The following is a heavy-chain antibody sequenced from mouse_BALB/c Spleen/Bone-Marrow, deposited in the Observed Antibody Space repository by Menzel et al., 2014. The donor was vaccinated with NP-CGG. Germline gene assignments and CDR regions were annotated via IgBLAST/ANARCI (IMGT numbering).Heavy chain of an antibody. CDR1: GSTFTTYP. V-gene: IGHV1-47*01. Sequence: QVQLKESGAEAVKPGASVKMSCKALGSTFTTYPIERMKQNHGKSLEWIRNFHPFNDDTKYNEKFKDKAKLTVEKSSSTVYLEVSRLTSDGTAIYYCARKGPRNAMDYWGQGTSGTVAS. CDR3: ARKGPRNAMDY. J-gene: IGHJ4*01. CDR2: FHPFNDDT. D-gene: IGHD3-3*01.